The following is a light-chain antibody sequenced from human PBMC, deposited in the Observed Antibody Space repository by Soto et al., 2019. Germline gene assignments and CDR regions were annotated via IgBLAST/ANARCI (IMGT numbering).Light chain of an antibody. CDR3: HQYDEWPRA. Sequence: EQVMTQSPATLSVSPGERTTLSFRASQNVKTRLAWYQQKPGQAPRLLIFDAFTRATGIPARFSGSASGTDFTLTISSLQSEESAFEYCHQYDEWPRAVGVGTKVEIK. CDR2: DAF. J-gene: IGKJ4*01. V-gene: IGKV3-15*01. CDR1: QNVKTR.